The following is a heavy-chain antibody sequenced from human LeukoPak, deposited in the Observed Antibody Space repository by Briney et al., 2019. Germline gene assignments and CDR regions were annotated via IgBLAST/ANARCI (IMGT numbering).Heavy chain of an antibody. CDR1: GFTFNNYA. V-gene: IGHV3-23*01. CDR3: TTYNRITRSIAAAGIRYYFDY. Sequence: GGSLRLSCAASGFTFNNYALTWVRQTPGKGLECVSAISSDGVSPYYADSVKGRFTISRDNSKNTLYLQMNSLKTEDTAVYYCTTYNRITRSIAAAGIRYYFDYWGQGTLVTVSS. D-gene: IGHD6-13*01. J-gene: IGHJ4*02. CDR2: ISSDGVSP.